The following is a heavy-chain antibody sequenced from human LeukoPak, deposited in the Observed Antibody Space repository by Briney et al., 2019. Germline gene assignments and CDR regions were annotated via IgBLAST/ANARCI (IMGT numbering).Heavy chain of an antibody. CDR2: MNPNSGNT. CDR1: GYTFTSYD. CDR3: ARGPIPLKRGLYYFDY. D-gene: IGHD2-15*01. Sequence: GASVKISCKASGYTFTSYDINWVRQATGQGLEWMGWMNPNSGNTGYAQKFQGRVTITRNTSISTAYMELSSLRSEDTAVYYCARGPIPLKRGLYYFDYWGQGTLVTVSS. J-gene: IGHJ4*02. V-gene: IGHV1-8*03.